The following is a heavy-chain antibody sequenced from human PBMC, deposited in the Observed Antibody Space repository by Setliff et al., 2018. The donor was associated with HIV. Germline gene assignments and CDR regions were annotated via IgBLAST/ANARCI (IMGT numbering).Heavy chain of an antibody. V-gene: IGHV2-70*17. CDR1: GFSLSTSGMC. CDR2: IDWDDDK. J-gene: IGHJ6*03. Sequence: SGPTLVNPTQTLTLTCTFSGFSLSTSGMCVSWIRQPPGKALEWLARIDWDDDKFYSESLRSRLTISKDTSKNQVVLTMTNMDPVDTATYFCARGGGMSYYYYYMDVWGKGTTVTVSS. D-gene: IGHD3-16*01. CDR3: ARGGGMSYYYYYMDV.